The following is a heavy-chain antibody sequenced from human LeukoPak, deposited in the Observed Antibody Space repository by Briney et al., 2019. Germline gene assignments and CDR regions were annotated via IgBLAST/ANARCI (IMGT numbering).Heavy chain of an antibody. V-gene: IGHV3-23*01. J-gene: IGHJ4*02. CDR3: AKGGGGNFPFDY. CDR2: ISPSGGST. CDR1: GFTFSSYA. Sequence: GGSLRLSCAASGFTFSSYAMNWLRQAPGKGLEWVSAISPSGGSTYYADSVKGRFTISRDNSQLYLQMTSLRAEDTAIYYCAKGGGGNFPFDYWGQGTLVTVSS. D-gene: IGHD4-23*01.